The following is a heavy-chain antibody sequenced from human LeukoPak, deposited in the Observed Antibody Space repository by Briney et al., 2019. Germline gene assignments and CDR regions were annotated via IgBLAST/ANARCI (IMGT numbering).Heavy chain of an antibody. V-gene: IGHV1-18*01. Sequence: ASVKVSCKASGYAFTRYGFSWVRQAPGQGLEWMGWISAFNGDTNYAQKFKGRVTITTDTSTRTAYMELRSLRSDDTAVYYCARRPYWYFDLWGRGTLVTVSS. CDR1: GYAFTRYG. D-gene: IGHD6-6*01. J-gene: IGHJ2*01. CDR2: ISAFNGDT. CDR3: ARRPYWYFDL.